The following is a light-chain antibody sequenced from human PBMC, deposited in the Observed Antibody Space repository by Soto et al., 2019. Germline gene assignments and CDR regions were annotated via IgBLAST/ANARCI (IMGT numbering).Light chain of an antibody. CDR3: QQSSNWLFT. V-gene: IGKV3-11*01. J-gene: IGKJ2*01. CDR1: QNVNYY. CDR2: DAS. Sequence: EIVLTQSPATLSLSAGERATLSCRASQNVNYYLAWYQHKPGQAPRLLIYDASSRATGIPARFSGSGSGTEFTLTINSLEPEDFAVYYCQQSSNWLFTFGQGTKLEIK.